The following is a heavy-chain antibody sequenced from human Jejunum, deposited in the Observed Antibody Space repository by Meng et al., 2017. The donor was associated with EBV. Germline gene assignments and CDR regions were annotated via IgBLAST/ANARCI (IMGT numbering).Heavy chain of an antibody. J-gene: IGHJ4*02. CDR2: INPYTGGT. CDR3: ARDGYSSGWYY. CDR1: EDTFTGYYY. V-gene: IGHV1-2*06. Sequence: QVRLVQSGAEVKKPGASVKVSCKASEDTFTGYYYMHWVRQAPGQGLEWMGRINPYTGGTNYAQKFQGRVTMTRDTSNNTTYMEVNSLRSDDTAVYFCARDGYSSGWYYWGQGTLVTVSS. D-gene: IGHD6-13*01.